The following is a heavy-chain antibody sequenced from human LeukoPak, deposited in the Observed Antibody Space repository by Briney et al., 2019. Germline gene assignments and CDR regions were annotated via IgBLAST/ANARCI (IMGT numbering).Heavy chain of an antibody. Sequence: GGSLRLSCAASGFTFSSYGMHWVRQAPGKGLEWVAVIWYDGSNKYYADSVKGRFTISRDNSKNTLYLQMNSLRAEDTAVYYCARVRGMVRGAPGSLDIWGQGTMVTVSS. CDR1: GFTFSSYG. CDR2: IWYDGSNK. D-gene: IGHD3-10*01. CDR3: ARVRGMVRGAPGSLDI. V-gene: IGHV3-33*01. J-gene: IGHJ3*02.